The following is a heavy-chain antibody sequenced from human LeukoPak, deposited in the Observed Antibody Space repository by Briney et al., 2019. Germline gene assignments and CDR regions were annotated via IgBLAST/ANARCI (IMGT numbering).Heavy chain of an antibody. CDR3: ARDHFTGSSWWDY. CDR2: ISSSSSYI. Sequence: GGSLRLSCAASGFTFSSYAMTWVRQALGKGLEWVSSISSSSSYIYYADSVKGRFTISRDNAKNSLYLQMNSLRAEDTAVYYCARDHFTGSSWWDYWGQGTLVTVSS. J-gene: IGHJ4*02. V-gene: IGHV3-21*01. CDR1: GFTFSSYA. D-gene: IGHD6-13*01.